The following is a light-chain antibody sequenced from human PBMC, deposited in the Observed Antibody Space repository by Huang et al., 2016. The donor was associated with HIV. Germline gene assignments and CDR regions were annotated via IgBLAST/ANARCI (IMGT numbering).Light chain of an antibody. Sequence: DIVLTQSPATLSLSPGQRATLSCRASQNINNYLVWYQQKPGQAPRLLIYDSFNRAAGIAARFSGSGYGTDFTLTINTLEPGDFAVYYCQQRGAWPITFGGGTKVEIK. CDR1: QNINNY. V-gene: IGKV3-11*01. CDR2: DSF. J-gene: IGKJ4*01. CDR3: QQRGAWPIT.